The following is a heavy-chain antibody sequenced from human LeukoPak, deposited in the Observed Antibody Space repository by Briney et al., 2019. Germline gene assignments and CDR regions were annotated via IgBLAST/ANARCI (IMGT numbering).Heavy chain of an antibody. Sequence: PGGSLRLSCAASGFTFSSYGMHWVRQAPGKGLEWVAVISYDGSNKYYADSVKGRFTISRDNSKNTLYLQMNSLRAEDTAVYYCARDREVTTPFDYWGQGTLVTVSS. CDR3: ARDREVTTPFDY. CDR2: ISYDGSNK. V-gene: IGHV3-30*03. D-gene: IGHD4-17*01. CDR1: GFTFSSYG. J-gene: IGHJ4*02.